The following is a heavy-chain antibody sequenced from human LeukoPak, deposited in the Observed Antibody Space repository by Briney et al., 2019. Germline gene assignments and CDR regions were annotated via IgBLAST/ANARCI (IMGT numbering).Heavy chain of an antibody. CDR3: ARGEGYDYVWGSYLQGYTFDY. D-gene: IGHD3-16*01. Sequence: ASVKVSCKASGYTFTSYAMHWVRQAPGQRLEWMGWINAGNGNTKYSQKFQGRVTITRDTSASTAYMELSSLRSEDTAVYYCARGEGYDYVWGSYLQGYTFDYWGQGTLVTVSS. CDR1: GYTFTSYA. CDR2: INAGNGNT. V-gene: IGHV1-3*01. J-gene: IGHJ4*02.